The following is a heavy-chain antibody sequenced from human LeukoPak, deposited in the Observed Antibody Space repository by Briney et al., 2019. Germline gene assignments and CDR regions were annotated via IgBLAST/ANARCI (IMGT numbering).Heavy chain of an antibody. CDR1: GFTVSSNY. V-gene: IGHV3-66*02. CDR3: ASSGLWIGQYYFDY. Sequence: GGSLRLSCAASGFTVSSNYMSWVRQAPGKGLEWVSVIYSGGSTYYADSVKGRFTISRDNSKNTLYLQMNSLRAEDTAVYYCASSGLWIGQYYFDYWGQGTLVTVSS. D-gene: IGHD6-19*01. J-gene: IGHJ4*02. CDR2: IYSGGST.